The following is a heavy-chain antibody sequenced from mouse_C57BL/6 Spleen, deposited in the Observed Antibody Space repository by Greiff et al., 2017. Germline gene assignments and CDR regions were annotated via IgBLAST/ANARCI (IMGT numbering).Heavy chain of an antibody. CDR3: ARWLYYAMDY. Sequence: VMLVESGPELVKPGASVKISCKASGYAFSSSWMNWVKQRPGKGLEWIGRIYPGDGDTNYNGKFKGKATLTADKSSSTAYMQLSSLTSEDSAVYFCARWLYYAMDYWGQGTSVTVSS. J-gene: IGHJ4*01. V-gene: IGHV1-82*01. CDR1: GYAFSSSW. CDR2: IYPGDGDT.